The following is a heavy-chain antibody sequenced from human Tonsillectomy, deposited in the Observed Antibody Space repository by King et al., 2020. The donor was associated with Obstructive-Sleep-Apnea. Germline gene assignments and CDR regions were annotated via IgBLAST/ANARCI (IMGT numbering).Heavy chain of an antibody. V-gene: IGHV4-4*07. CDR1: GGSISSYY. D-gene: IGHD3-10*01. J-gene: IGHJ5*02. CDR2: IHMSGST. CDR3: ASWKVRGVLQES. Sequence: VQLQESGPGLVKPSETLSLTCTISGGSISSYYWSWIRQPAGKGMEWIGRIHMSGSTNYNPSLKSRVTMSVDTSKRQFSLRLRSVTAADTAVYYCASWKVRGVLQESWVQGTLVTVSS.